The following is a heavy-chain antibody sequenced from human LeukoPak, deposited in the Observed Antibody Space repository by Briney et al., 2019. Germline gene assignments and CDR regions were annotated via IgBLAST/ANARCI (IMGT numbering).Heavy chain of an antibody. CDR3: AKAGPIGYCSSTSCYEGGTFDY. CDR2: ISGSGGGT. CDR1: GFTFSSYA. Sequence: PGGSLRLSCAASGFTFSSYAMSWVRQAPGKGLEWVSAISGSGGGTYYADSVKGRFTISRDNSKNTLYLQMNSLRAEDTAVYYCAKAGPIGYCSSTSCYEGGTFDYWGQGTLVTVSS. D-gene: IGHD2-2*01. V-gene: IGHV3-23*01. J-gene: IGHJ4*02.